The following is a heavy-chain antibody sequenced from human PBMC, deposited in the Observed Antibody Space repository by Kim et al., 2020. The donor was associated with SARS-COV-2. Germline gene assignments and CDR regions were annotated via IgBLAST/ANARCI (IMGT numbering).Heavy chain of an antibody. CDR3: ARDFGHYYGSGNLGY. CDR1: GFTFSSYS. J-gene: IGHJ4*02. V-gene: IGHV3-21*01. Sequence: GGSLRLSCAASGFTFSSYSMNWVRQAPGKGLEWVSSISSSSSYIYYADSVKGRFTISRDNAKNSLYLQMNSLRAEDTAVYYCARDFGHYYGSGNLGYWGQGTLVTVSS. CDR2: ISSSSSYI. D-gene: IGHD3-10*01.